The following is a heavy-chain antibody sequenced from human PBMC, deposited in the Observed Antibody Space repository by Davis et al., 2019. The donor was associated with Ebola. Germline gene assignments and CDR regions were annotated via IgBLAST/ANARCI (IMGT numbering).Heavy chain of an antibody. CDR3: AQSRREFSPDYFDY. CDR2: IYWDDDK. Sequence: SGPTLVKPTQTLTLTCTFSGFSLHTSGVGVGWIRQPPGKALEWRALIYWDDDKRYSPFLKRRLTITKGTSKNQVVLRMTNMDPVDTATYYCAQSRREFSPDYFDYWGQGTLVTVSS. D-gene: IGHD3-10*01. J-gene: IGHJ4*02. CDR1: GFSLHTSGVG. V-gene: IGHV2-5*02.